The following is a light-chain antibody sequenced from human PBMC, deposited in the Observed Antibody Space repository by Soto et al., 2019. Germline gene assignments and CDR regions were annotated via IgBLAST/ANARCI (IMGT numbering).Light chain of an antibody. CDR1: SSDVGAYTY. Sequence: QSALTQPASVSGSPGQSITISCTGTSSDVGAYTYVSWYQQHPGKARKLMIFEVSDRPSGVSNRFSGSKSGNTASLTISGLQAEDEADYYCSSYTTSNTLVFGGGTKVTVL. J-gene: IGLJ2*01. V-gene: IGLV2-14*01. CDR2: EVS. CDR3: SSYTTSNTLV.